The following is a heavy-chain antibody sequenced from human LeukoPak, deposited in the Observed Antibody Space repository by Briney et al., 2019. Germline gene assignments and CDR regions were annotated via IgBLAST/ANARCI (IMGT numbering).Heavy chain of an antibody. Sequence: ASVKVSCKASGSTFTGYYLHWVRQAPGQGLEWMGWINPNSGGTNYAKKFKGRVTITRDTSITTAYMELSGLRSDDTAVYYCARDPTPTYESGAYYGVDWGRGTLVTVSS. CDR1: GSTFTGYY. CDR3: ARDPTPTYESGAYYGVD. J-gene: IGHJ4*02. D-gene: IGHD3-22*01. V-gene: IGHV1-2*02. CDR2: INPNSGGT.